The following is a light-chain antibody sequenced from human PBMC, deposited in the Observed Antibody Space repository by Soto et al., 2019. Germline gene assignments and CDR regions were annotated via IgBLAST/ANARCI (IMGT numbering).Light chain of an antibody. J-gene: IGKJ4*01. CDR1: QDINSY. V-gene: IGKV1-9*01. CDR2: EAS. Sequence: IQLTQSPSSLSASIGDRVSMTFLASQDINSYLAWYQQKPGKAPNLLIYEASILQRGVPSRFSGSNSGTDFTLTISSLQAEDFATYYCQQTRSYPSTFGGGTKVDIK. CDR3: QQTRSYPST.